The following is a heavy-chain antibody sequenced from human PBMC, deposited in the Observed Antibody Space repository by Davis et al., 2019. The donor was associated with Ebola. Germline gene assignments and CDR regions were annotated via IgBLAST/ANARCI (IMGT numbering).Heavy chain of an antibody. J-gene: IGHJ5*02. V-gene: IGHV3-9*03. CDR1: GFTFDDYA. CDR3: AKGYSSSWYYDWFDP. CDR2: ISWNSGSI. D-gene: IGHD6-13*01. Sequence: SLKISCAASGFTFDDYAMHWVRQAPGKGLEWVSGISWNSGSIGSADSVKGRFTISRDNAKNSLYLQMNSLRAEDMALYYCAKGYSSSWYYDWFDPWGQGTLVTVSS.